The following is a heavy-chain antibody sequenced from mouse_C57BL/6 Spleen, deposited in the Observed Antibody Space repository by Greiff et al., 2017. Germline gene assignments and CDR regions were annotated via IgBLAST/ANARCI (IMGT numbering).Heavy chain of an antibody. D-gene: IGHD2-2*01. CDR3: AIYGYAMDY. CDR1: GYTFTSYW. Sequence: QVQLQQPGAELVRPGSSVKLSCKASGYTFTSYWMDWVKQRPGQGLEWIGNIYPSDSETHYNHKFKDKATLTVDKSSSTAYMQLSSLTSEDSAVYYCAIYGYAMDYWGQGTSVTVSS. V-gene: IGHV1-61*01. CDR2: IYPSDSET. J-gene: IGHJ4*01.